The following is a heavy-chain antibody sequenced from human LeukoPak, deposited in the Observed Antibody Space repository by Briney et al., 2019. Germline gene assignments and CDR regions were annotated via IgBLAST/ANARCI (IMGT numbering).Heavy chain of an antibody. J-gene: IGHJ4*02. V-gene: IGHV3-33*01. CDR1: GFTFSSYG. D-gene: IGHD6-19*01. CDR3: ARRYSSVWSGIDY. Sequence: GGSLRLSCAASGFTFSSYGMHWVRQAPGKGLEWVAVIWYDGSNKYYADSVKGRFTISRDNSKNTLYPQMNSLRAEDTAVYYCARRYSSVWSGIDYWGQGTLVTVSS. CDR2: IWYDGSNK.